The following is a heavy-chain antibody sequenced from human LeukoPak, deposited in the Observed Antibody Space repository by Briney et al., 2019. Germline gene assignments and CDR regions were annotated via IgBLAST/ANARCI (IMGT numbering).Heavy chain of an antibody. CDR3: ARAGYDTSGFWYFDL. D-gene: IGHD3-22*01. CDR2: MYYSGST. CDR1: GGSISNYY. Sequence: GTLSLTCSVSGGSISNYYWSWIRQPPGKGLEWIGSMYYSGSTNYNPSLKSRATISEDTSKKQFSLKLSSVTAADTAVYYCARAGYDTSGFWYFDLWGRGTLVTVSS. J-gene: IGHJ2*01. V-gene: IGHV4-59*01.